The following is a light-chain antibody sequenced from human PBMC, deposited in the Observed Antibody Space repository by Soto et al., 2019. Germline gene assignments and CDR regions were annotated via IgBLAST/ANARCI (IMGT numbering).Light chain of an antibody. V-gene: IGKV3-20*01. CDR1: QTVSSSL. J-gene: IGKJ5*01. Sequence: EIVLTQSPGTLSLSPGERATLSCRASQTVSSSLAWYQQKTGQAPRLLISGASTRATGIPDRFSGSGSETDFTLTISRLEPEDFALYYCQQYGSSPTTFGQGTRLEIK. CDR2: GAS. CDR3: QQYGSSPTT.